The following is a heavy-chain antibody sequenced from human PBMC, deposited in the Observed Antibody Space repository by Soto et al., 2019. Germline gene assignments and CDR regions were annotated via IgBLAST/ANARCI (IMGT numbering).Heavy chain of an antibody. CDR2: IIPIFGTA. Sequence: WASVKVSCKASGGTFSSYAISWVRQAPGQGLEWMGGIIPIFGTANYAQKFQGRVTITADESTSTAYMELSSLRSEDTAVYYCASNSGYDGGRVYYYGMDVWGQGTTVTVSS. J-gene: IGHJ6*02. D-gene: IGHD5-12*01. CDR1: GGTFSSYA. CDR3: ASNSGYDGGRVYYYGMDV. V-gene: IGHV1-69*13.